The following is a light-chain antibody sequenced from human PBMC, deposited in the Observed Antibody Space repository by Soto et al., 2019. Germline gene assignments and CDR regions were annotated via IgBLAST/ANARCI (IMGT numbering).Light chain of an antibody. CDR1: QSVVHSNGNTY. Sequence: DVVMTQTPLSSPVTLGQSASISCRSSQSVVHSNGNTYGNWLQQRPGQPPRHLIYKICNRFAGVPDRFSGSGAGTDLTLKISRVEAEDVGVYYCMQAAHFPRTFGQGTKVEIK. CDR2: KIC. V-gene: IGKV2-24*01. CDR3: MQAAHFPRT. J-gene: IGKJ1*01.